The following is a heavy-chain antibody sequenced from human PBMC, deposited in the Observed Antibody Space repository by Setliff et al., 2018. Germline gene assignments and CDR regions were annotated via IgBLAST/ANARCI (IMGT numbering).Heavy chain of an antibody. D-gene: IGHD4-17*01. CDR3: SRDPNGDYVGAFDP. CDR2: ITVSGHST. Sequence: HPGGSLRLSCAASAFTFNKYAVTWLRQAPGKGLEWVSSITVSGHSTYADSVKGRFSISRDNSRNTLYLQMSSLRAEDTASYFCSRDPNGDYVGAFDPWGQGILVTVSS. J-gene: IGHJ5*02. V-gene: IGHV3-23*01. CDR1: AFTFNKYA.